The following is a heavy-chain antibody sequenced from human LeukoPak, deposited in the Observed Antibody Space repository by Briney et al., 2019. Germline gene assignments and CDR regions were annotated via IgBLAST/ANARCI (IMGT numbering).Heavy chain of an antibody. J-gene: IGHJ5*02. D-gene: IGHD6-13*01. CDR2: INHSGST. Sequence: PGGSLRLSCAASGFSFGSYSMNWVRQAPGKGLEWVGEINHSGSTNYNPSPKSRVTISVDTSKNQFSLKLSSVTAADTAVYYCARPGRAYSSRINWFDPWGQGTLVTVSS. CDR3: ARPGRAYSSRINWFDP. CDR1: GFSFGSYS. V-gene: IGHV4-34*01.